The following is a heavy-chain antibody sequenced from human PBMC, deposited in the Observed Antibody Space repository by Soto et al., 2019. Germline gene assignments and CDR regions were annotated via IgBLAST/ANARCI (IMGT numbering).Heavy chain of an antibody. CDR1: GYTFTSYA. V-gene: IGHV1-3*01. J-gene: IGHJ4*02. D-gene: IGHD3-10*01. CDR3: ARDLPYGSGSYNY. CDR2: INAGNGNT. Sequence: ASGKVSCKASGYTFTSYAMHWVRQAPGQRLEWMGWINAGNGNTKYSQKFQGRVTITRDTSASTAYMELSSLRSEDTAVYYCARDLPYGSGSYNYWGQGTLVTVSS.